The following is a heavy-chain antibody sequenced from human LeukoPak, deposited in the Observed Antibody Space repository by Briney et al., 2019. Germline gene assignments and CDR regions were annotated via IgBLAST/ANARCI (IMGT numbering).Heavy chain of an antibody. CDR3: ARGETSWTLPNDY. CDR2: ITSSSRNI. CDR1: GFSFSSYS. J-gene: IGHJ4*02. V-gene: IGHV3-21*01. D-gene: IGHD2-2*01. Sequence: GGSLRLSCAASGFSFSSYSMNWVRQAPGKGLEWVSSITSSSRNIYYADSVKGRFTISRDNAKNSLYLQMNSLRAEDTAVYYCARGETSWTLPNDYWGQGTLVTVSS.